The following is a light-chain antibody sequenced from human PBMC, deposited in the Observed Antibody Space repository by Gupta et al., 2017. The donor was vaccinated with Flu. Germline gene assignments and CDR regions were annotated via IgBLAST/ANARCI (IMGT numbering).Light chain of an antibody. V-gene: IGKV1-9*01. CDR3: QHLQSYPLT. CDR2: DIS. CDR1: QGIRSH. Sequence: GHRVTCTCSASQGIRSHLAWYQQKPGTAPNLLIYDISTLQTGVSSRFSGSGSGTEFTLTISSLQHDDFATYYCQHLQSYPLTFGGGTKVEIK. J-gene: IGKJ4*01.